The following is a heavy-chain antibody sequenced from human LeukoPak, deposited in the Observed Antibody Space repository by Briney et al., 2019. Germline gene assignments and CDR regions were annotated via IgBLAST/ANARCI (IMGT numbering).Heavy chain of an antibody. CDR1: GFSVSRNY. V-gene: IGHV3-53*01. D-gene: IGHD3-10*01. CDR2: IHSGGGT. CDR3: ASLGSGSYTYGMDV. Sequence: PGGSLRLSCAASGFSVSRNYMSWVRQAPGKGLEWVSVIHSGGGTNCADSVKGRFIISRDNSKNTLYLQMNSLRVEDTAVYYCASLGSGSYTYGMDVWGQGTTVTVSS. J-gene: IGHJ6*02.